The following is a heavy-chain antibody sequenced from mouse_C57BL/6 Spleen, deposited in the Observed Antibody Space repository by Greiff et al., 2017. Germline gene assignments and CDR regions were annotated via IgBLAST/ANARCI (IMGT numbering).Heavy chain of an antibody. D-gene: IGHD1-1*01. Sequence: EVKLVESGEGLVKPGGSLKLSCAASGFTFSSYALSWVRQTPEKRLEWVAYISSGGDYIYYSDTVKGRFTISRDNARNTLYLQMSSLKSEDTAMYYCTRDMGLRFFDYWGQGTTLTVSS. J-gene: IGHJ2*01. V-gene: IGHV5-9-1*02. CDR2: ISSGGDYI. CDR1: GFTFSSYA. CDR3: TRDMGLRFFDY.